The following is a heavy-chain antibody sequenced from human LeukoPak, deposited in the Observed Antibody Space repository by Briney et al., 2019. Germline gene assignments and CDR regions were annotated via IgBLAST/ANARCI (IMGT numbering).Heavy chain of an antibody. CDR2: IYSGGST. J-gene: IGHJ4*02. D-gene: IGHD4-11*01. Sequence: PGRSLRLSCAASGFTFDDYAMHWVRQAPGKGLEWVSVIYSGGSTYYADSVKGRFTISRDNSKNTLYLQMNSLRAEDTAVYYCARGTSVTTGGGLFDYWGQGTLVTVSS. CDR1: GFTFDDYA. CDR3: ARGTSVTTGGGLFDY. V-gene: IGHV3-66*02.